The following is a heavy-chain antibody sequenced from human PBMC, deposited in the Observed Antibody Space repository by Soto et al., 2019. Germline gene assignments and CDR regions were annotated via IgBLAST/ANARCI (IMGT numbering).Heavy chain of an antibody. CDR2: IYYSGST. Sequence: QVQLQESGPGLVKPSQTLSLTCTVSGGSISSGDYYWSWIRQPPGKGLEWIGYIYYSGSTHYNPSLKCRVTISVDTSNNQLSRKLSSVTAADTAVYYCARARGARYFDYWGQGTLVTVSS. D-gene: IGHD2-15*01. V-gene: IGHV4-30-4*01. J-gene: IGHJ4*02. CDR3: ARARGARYFDY. CDR1: GGSISSGDYY.